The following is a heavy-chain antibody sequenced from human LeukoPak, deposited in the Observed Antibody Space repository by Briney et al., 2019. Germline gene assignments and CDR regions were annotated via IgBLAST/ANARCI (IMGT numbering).Heavy chain of an antibody. Sequence: ASVKVSCKASGYTFTSYDINWVRQATGQGLEWMGWMNPNSGNTGYAQKFQGRVTMTRNTSISTAYMELSSLRSEDTAVYYCARGRAARTYYYYYMDVWGKGPRSPSP. CDR1: GYTFTSYD. CDR2: MNPNSGNT. V-gene: IGHV1-8*01. J-gene: IGHJ6*03. CDR3: ARGRAARTYYYYYMDV. D-gene: IGHD6-6*01.